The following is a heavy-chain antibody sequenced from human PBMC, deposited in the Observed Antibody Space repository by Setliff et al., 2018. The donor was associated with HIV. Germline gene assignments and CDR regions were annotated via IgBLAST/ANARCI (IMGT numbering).Heavy chain of an antibody. Sequence: GASVKVSCKASGYTFTGYYMHWVRQAPGQGLEWMGWINPNSGGTTYAQKFQGRVTMTRDTSISTAYMEVSRLRSDDTAVYYCATDLRTTLDAFDIWGQGTMVTVSS. CDR1: GYTFTGYY. CDR2: INPNSGGT. CDR3: ATDLRTTLDAFDI. J-gene: IGHJ3*02. D-gene: IGHD1-1*01. V-gene: IGHV1-2*02.